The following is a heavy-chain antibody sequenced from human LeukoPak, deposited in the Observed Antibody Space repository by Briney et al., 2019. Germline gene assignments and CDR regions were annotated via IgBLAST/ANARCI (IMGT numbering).Heavy chain of an antibody. V-gene: IGHV4-59*01. CDR3: ARGERPGCDY. CDR1: GGSITSYY. J-gene: IGHJ4*02. CDR2: ISYSRST. Sequence: SETLSLTCTVSGGSITSYYWSWIRQPPGKGLEWIGYISYSRSTNYNPSLKSRATMSLDTSKNQFSLNLNSVTAADTAVYYCARGERPGCDYWGQGALVTVSS. D-gene: IGHD6-6*01.